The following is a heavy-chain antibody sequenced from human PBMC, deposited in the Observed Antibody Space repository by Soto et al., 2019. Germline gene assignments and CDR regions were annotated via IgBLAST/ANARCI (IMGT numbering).Heavy chain of an antibody. J-gene: IGHJ2*01. CDR2: IIPIFGTA. Sequence: QVQLVQSGAEVKKPGSSVTVSCKASGGIFSSYTISWVRQAPGQGLEWMGGIIPIFGTANYAQKFQGRVTITADESTSTAYMELCSLRSEDTAVYYCARGNHRWLQLWYFDLWGRGTLVTVSS. CDR3: ARGNHRWLQLWYFDL. V-gene: IGHV1-69*12. CDR1: GGIFSSYT. D-gene: IGHD5-12*01.